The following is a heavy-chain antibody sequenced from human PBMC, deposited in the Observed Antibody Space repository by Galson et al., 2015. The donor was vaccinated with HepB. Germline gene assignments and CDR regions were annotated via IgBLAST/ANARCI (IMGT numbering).Heavy chain of an antibody. V-gene: IGHV3-30*03. J-gene: IGHJ4*02. CDR2: ISYDGSNK. Sequence: SLRLSCAASGFTFNSYSMNWVRQAPGKGLEWVAVISYDGSNKYYAESVEGRFTISRDNSKNTLYLQMNSLRAEDTAVYYCASRMRTSHLPDYWDQGTLVTVSS. CDR1: GFTFNSYS. D-gene: IGHD2-2*01. CDR3: ASRMRTSHLPDY.